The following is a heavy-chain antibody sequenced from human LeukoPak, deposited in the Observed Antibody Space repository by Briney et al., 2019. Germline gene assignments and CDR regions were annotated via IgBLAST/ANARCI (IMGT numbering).Heavy chain of an antibody. Sequence: PGGSLRLSCAMSGVTNSMSWVRQAPGQGLEWVSSISASGGGTHYTGSVKGRFTISRDNSKKTIHLQMNSLRVDDTAKYFCAAWDPNFYYMDVWGKGTTVTVSS. D-gene: IGHD1-26*01. V-gene: IGHV3-23*01. J-gene: IGHJ6*03. CDR1: GVTNS. CDR2: ISASGGGT. CDR3: AAWDPNFYYMDV.